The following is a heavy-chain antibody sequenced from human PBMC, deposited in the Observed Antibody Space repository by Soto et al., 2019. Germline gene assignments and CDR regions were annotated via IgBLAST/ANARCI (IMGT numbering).Heavy chain of an antibody. CDR3: AKSGTATFDY. CDR1: GFTFSSYG. D-gene: IGHD2-8*02. CDR2: ISYDGSNK. V-gene: IGHV3-30*18. Sequence: QVQVVESGGGVVQPGRSLRLSCAASGFTFSSYGMHWVRQAPGKGLEWVAVISYDGSNKYYADSVKGRFTISRDNSKNTLYLQMNSLRAEDTAVYYCAKSGTATFDYWGQGTLVTVSS. J-gene: IGHJ4*02.